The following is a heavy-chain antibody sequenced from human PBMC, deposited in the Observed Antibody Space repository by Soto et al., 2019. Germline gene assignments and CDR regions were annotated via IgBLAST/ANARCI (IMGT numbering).Heavy chain of an antibody. CDR3: ARAGGDGYNLGDFDC. V-gene: IGHV1-69*01. Sequence: QVQLGQSGAEVKKPGSSVKVSCKASGGTFSSYAISWVRQAPGQGLEWMGGIIPTFGTANYAQKFQGRVSIAADESTSTAYMELGSLRSEDTAVYYCARAGGDGYNLGDFDCWGQGTLVTVAS. CDR1: GGTFSSYA. CDR2: IIPTFGTA. D-gene: IGHD1-1*01. J-gene: IGHJ4*02.